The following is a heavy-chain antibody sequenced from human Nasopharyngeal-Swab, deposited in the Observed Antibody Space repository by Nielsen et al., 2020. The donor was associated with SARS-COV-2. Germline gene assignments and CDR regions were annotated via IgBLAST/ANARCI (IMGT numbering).Heavy chain of an antibody. CDR2: IYYSGST. J-gene: IGHJ6*03. V-gene: IGHV4-39*07. CDR3: ARAGNGSGSYHYYYYYMDV. Sequence: SETLSLTCTVSGGSISSSSYYWGWIRQPPGKGLEWIGSIYYSGSTYYNPSLKSRVTISVDTSKNQFSLKLSSVTAADTAVYYCARAGNGSGSYHYYYYYMDVWGKGTTVTVSS. D-gene: IGHD3-10*01. CDR1: GGSISSSSYY.